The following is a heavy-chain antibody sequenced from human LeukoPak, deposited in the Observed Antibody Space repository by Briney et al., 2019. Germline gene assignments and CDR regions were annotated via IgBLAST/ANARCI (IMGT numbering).Heavy chain of an antibody. D-gene: IGHD6-13*01. CDR2: ISGSGGST. V-gene: IGHV3-23*01. CDR3: ARDQDSWASYYYYYYGMDV. Sequence: GGSLRLSCAASGFTFSSYAMSWVRQAPGKGLEWVSAISGSGGSTYYADSVKGRFTISRDNSKNTLYLQMNSLRAEDTAVYYCARDQDSWASYYYYYYGMDVWGQGTTVTVSS. CDR1: GFTFSSYA. J-gene: IGHJ6*02.